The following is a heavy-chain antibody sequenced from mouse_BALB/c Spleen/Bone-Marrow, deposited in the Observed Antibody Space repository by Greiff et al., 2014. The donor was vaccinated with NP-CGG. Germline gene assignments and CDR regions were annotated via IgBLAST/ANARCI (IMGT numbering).Heavy chain of an antibody. Sequence: VKLQESGAELARPGASVKMSCRASGYTFTTYTVHWVKQRPGQGLEWIGYINPSSDYTNYNQKFKDKATLTADKSSSTAHMQLSSLTSEDTAVYYCARRGVYDYPWFVYWGQGTLVTVSA. D-gene: IGHD2-4*01. J-gene: IGHJ3*01. CDR1: GYTFTTYT. CDR3: ARRGVYDYPWFVY. CDR2: INPSSDYT. V-gene: IGHV1-4*01.